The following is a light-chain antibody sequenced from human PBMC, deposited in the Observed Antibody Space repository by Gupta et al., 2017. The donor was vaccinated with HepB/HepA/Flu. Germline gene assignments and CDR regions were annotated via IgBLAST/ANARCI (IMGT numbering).Light chain of an antibody. V-gene: IGLV3-1*01. CDR3: QAWDSSTGV. CDR1: KVGDKY. CDR2: QDS. Sequence: SYELTQPPSVSVSPGRTASITCSGDKVGDKYACWYQQKPGQSPVLVIYQDSKRPSGIPERFSSSNSGNTATLTISGTQAMDEADYYCQAWDSSTGVFGGGTKLTVL. J-gene: IGLJ2*01.